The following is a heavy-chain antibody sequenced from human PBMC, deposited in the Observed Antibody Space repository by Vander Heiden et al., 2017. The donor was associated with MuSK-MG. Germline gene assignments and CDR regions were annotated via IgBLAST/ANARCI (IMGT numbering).Heavy chain of an antibody. CDR1: GFSLRTKGEG. Sequence: QITLKESGPTLVKPTQTLTLTCTFSGFSLRTKGEGVAWIRQPPGKALEWLAIIYWDDDKRYNSSLKTRLTITKDASKNEVVLTMTNMRPVDTATYFCADRPRDQSGYYLFDFWGQGTLVTVS. CDR2: IYWDDDK. V-gene: IGHV2-5*02. CDR3: ADRPRDQSGYYLFDF. J-gene: IGHJ4*02. D-gene: IGHD3-22*01.